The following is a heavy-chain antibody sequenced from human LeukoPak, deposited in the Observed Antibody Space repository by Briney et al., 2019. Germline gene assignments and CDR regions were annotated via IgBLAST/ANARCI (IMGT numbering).Heavy chain of an antibody. J-gene: IGHJ4*02. CDR1: GFSFSVYE. D-gene: IGHD6-19*01. Sequence: GGSLRLSCAASGFSFSVYEMHWVRQAPGKGLEWISDIRSSGTTTYYADSVKGRFTISRDNAKNSLYLQMNSLRAEDTAVCYCTTLTVASNFDYWGQGTLVTVSS. V-gene: IGHV3-48*03. CDR3: TTLTVASNFDY. CDR2: IRSSGTTT.